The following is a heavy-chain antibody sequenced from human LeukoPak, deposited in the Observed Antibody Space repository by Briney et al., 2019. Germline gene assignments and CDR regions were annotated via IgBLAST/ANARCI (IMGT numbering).Heavy chain of an antibody. Sequence: GRSLRLSCAASGFTFSSYAMHWVRQAPGKGLEWVAVISYDGSNKYYADSVKGRFTVSRDNSKNTLYLQMNSLRAEDTAVYYCARDGLWFGELFNYRFDYWGQGTLVTVSS. J-gene: IGHJ4*02. D-gene: IGHD3-10*01. CDR1: GFTFSSYA. V-gene: IGHV3-30-3*01. CDR3: ARDGLWFGELFNYRFDY. CDR2: ISYDGSNK.